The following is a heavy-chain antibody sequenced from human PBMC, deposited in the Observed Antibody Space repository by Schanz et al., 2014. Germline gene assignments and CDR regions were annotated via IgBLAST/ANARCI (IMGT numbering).Heavy chain of an antibody. CDR3: ARHSGYYYYYGMDV. V-gene: IGHV4-39*01. CDR1: GGSISSSSYY. J-gene: IGHJ6*02. Sequence: QLQLQESGPGLVKPSETLSLTCTVSGGSISSSSYYWGWIRQPPGKGLEWIGSIYYSGSTYYNPPLKSRLPISVDPSKTPFPLKLSSVTAADTAVYYCARHSGYYYYYGMDVWGQGTTVTVSS. CDR2: IYYSGST.